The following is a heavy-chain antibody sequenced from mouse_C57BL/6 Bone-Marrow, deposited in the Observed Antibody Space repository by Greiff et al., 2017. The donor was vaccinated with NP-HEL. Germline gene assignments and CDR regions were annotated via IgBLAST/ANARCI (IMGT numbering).Heavy chain of an antibody. D-gene: IGHD2-4*01. CDR1: GFTFSDYG. J-gene: IGHJ4*01. CDR3: ARRRLRRGYAMDY. CDR2: ISNLAYSI. Sequence: DVQLVESGGGLVQPGGSLKLSCAASGFTFSDYGMAWVRQAPRKGPEWVAFISNLAYSIYYADTVTGRFTISRENAKNTLYLEMSSLRSEDTAMYYCARRRLRRGYAMDYWGQGTSVTVSS. V-gene: IGHV5-15*04.